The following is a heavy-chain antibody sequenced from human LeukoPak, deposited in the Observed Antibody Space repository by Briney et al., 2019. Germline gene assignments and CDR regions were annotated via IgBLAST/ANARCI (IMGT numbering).Heavy chain of an antibody. CDR2: IIPIFGTA. J-gene: IGHJ4*02. D-gene: IGHD1-1*01. CDR1: GGTFSSYA. CDR3: ARSYNWNDVWEDY. Sequence: ASVKVSCKASGGTFSSYAISWVRQAPGQGLEWMGGIIPIFGTANYAQKFQGRVTITADKSTSTAYMELSSLRSEDTAVYYCARSYNWNDVWEDYWGQGTPVTVSS. V-gene: IGHV1-69*06.